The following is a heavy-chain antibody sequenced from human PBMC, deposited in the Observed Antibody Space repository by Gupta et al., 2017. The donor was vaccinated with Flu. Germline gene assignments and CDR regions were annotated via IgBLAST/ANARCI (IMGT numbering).Heavy chain of an antibody. J-gene: IGHJ4*02. V-gene: IGHV7-4-1*02. Sequence: NTNTGNPTYAQGFTGRFVFSLDTSVSTAYLQISSLKAEDTAVYYCARNTPTPKHNFDYWGQGTLVTVSS. CDR2: NTNTGNP. CDR3: ARNTPTPKHNFDY. D-gene: IGHD2-2*02.